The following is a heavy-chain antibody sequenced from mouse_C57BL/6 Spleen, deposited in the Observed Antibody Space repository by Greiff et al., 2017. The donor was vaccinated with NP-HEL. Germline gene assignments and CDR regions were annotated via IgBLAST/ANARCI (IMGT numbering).Heavy chain of an antibody. CDR1: GFTFSSYA. J-gene: IGHJ4*01. CDR2: ISAGGSYT. CDR3: ARDYYGCSYPLDY. V-gene: IGHV5-4*03. Sequence: DVMLVQSGGGLVKPGGSLKLSCAASGFTFSSYAMSWVRQTPEKRLEWVATISAGGSYTYYPDNVKGRFTISRDNAKNNLYLQMSHLKSEDTAMYYCARDYYGCSYPLDYWGQGTSVTVSS. D-gene: IGHD1-1*01.